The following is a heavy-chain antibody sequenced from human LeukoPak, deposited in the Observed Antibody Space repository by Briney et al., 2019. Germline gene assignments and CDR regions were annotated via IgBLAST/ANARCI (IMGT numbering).Heavy chain of an antibody. D-gene: IGHD3-16*01. CDR2: IYYSGST. CDR1: GGSISGHY. CDR3: ARRRAFGEGGSFDY. Sequence: SSETLSLTCTVSGGSISGHYWSWIRQHPGKGLEWIGYIYYSGSTYYNASLKSRVTISVGTSKNQLSLKLSSVTAADTAVYYCARRRAFGEGGSFDYWGQGILVTVSS. V-gene: IGHV4-59*06. J-gene: IGHJ4*02.